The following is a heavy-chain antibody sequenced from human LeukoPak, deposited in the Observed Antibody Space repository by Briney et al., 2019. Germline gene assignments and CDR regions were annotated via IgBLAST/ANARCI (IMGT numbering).Heavy chain of an antibody. CDR3: ARRDTATPHFAY. J-gene: IGHJ4*02. V-gene: IGHV5-51*01. D-gene: IGHD5-18*01. Sequence: GESLKVSCKGSGYRFTSYWMGWVRQMPGKGLEWIRIISPATSHPTYSPSLQHQTPPSAGTSISTAHLQSSSLKASTAAMYNCARRDTATPHFAYWGQGTLVTVSS. CDR2: ISPATSHP. CDR1: GYRFTSYW.